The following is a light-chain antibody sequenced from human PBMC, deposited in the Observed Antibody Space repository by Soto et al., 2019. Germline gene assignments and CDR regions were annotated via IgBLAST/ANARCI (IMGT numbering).Light chain of an antibody. CDR1: SSDIGSYNR. CDR2: EDT. J-gene: IGLJ2*01. CDR3: CSYAGPTIFVV. V-gene: IGLV2-23*02. Sequence: QSALTQPASVSGSPGQSITISCTGTSSDIGSYNRVSWYQQHPVKAPKLMIYEDTQRPSRVSNRFSGSKSGNTASLTITGLQAEDEADYYCCSYAGPTIFVVFGGGTKVTVL.